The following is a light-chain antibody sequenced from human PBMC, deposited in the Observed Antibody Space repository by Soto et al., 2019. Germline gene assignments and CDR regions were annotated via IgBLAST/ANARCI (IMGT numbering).Light chain of an antibody. CDR3: QQYNYWPRT. J-gene: IGKJ1*01. CDR1: QSVSIY. CDR2: DAS. V-gene: IGKV3-15*01. Sequence: VLTQSPATLSLSPGERATLSCRASQSVSIYLAWYQQKPGQAPRLLIYDASNRATGIPGRFSGSGSGTEFSLTISSLQSEDFAVYYCQQYNYWPRTFGQGTKVDIK.